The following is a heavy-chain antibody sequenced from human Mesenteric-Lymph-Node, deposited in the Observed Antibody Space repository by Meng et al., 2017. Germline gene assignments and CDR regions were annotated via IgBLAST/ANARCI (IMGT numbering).Heavy chain of an antibody. CDR2: MNPNSGNT. Sequence: ASVKVSCKASGYTFTSYDINWVRQATGQGLEWMGWMNPNSGNTGYAQKFQGRVTMTRNTSIGTAYMELSSLRSEDTAVYYCARDSSGYYYIYYYDGRDLSDHATTVTVSS. J-gene: IGHJ6*02. CDR3: ARDSSGYYYIYYYDGRDL. V-gene: IGHV1-8*01. D-gene: IGHD3-22*01. CDR1: GYTFTSYD.